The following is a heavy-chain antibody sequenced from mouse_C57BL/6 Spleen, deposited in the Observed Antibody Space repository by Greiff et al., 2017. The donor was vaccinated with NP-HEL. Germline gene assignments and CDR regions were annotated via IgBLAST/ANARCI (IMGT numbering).Heavy chain of an antibody. J-gene: IGHJ2*01. Sequence: QVQLKESGAELVRPGASVKLSCKASGYTFTDYYINWVKQRPGQGLEWIARIYPGSGNTYYNEKFKGKATLTAEKSSSTAYMQLSSLTSEDSAVYFCARGYYGSNFDYWGQGTTLTVSS. D-gene: IGHD1-1*01. CDR3: ARGYYGSNFDY. CDR2: IYPGSGNT. CDR1: GYTFTDYY. V-gene: IGHV1-76*01.